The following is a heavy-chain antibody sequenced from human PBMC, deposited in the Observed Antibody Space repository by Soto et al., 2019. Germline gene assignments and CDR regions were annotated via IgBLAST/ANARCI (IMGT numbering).Heavy chain of an antibody. CDR2: TYYRSKWYN. D-gene: IGHD6-19*01. CDR1: GDSVSSDSAA. CDR3: VRSRVFIAVAGMVTYYYYYGMDV. V-gene: IGHV6-1*01. J-gene: IGHJ6*02. Sequence: SQTLSLTCAISGDSVSSDSAAWNWIRQSLSRGLEWLGRTYYRSKWYNDYAVSVNGRITINPDTSKNHFSLQLNSVTPEDTAVYYCVRSRVFIAVAGMVTYYYYYGMDVWGRGTTVTVSS.